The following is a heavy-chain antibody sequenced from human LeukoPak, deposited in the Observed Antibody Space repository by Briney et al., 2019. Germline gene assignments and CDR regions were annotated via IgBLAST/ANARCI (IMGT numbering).Heavy chain of an antibody. J-gene: IGHJ5*02. D-gene: IGHD2-8*02. Sequence: SETLSLTCTVPGGSISSSSFYWGWIRQPPGKGLEWIGSIYYSGSTYYNPSLKSRVTISVDTSKNQFSLKLNSVTAADAAVYYCARLLGGYWSGWFDPWGQGTLVTVSS. V-gene: IGHV4-39*01. CDR1: GGSISSSSFY. CDR2: IYYSGST. CDR3: ARLLGGYWSGWFDP.